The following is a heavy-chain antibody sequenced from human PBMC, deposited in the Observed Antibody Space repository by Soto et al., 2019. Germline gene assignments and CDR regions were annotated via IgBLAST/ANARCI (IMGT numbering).Heavy chain of an antibody. J-gene: IGHJ4*01. CDR3: SLLDPGETSPSDH. V-gene: IGHV1-46*03. CDR2: INPFDGSR. Sequence: DSVEVYCKASGYIFTSYYIHWVRQAPGQGLEWMGWINPFDGSRMFAQSFQGRVTMTRDTSTSTVYMEVSSLISEDTAVYYYSLLDPGETSPSDHWG. D-gene: IGHD3-3*01. CDR1: GYIFTSYY.